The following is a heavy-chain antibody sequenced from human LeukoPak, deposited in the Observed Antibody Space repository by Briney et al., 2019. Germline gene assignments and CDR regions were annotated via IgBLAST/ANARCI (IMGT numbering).Heavy chain of an antibody. CDR2: ISSSSSYI. Sequence: PGGSLRLSCAASGFTFSSYSMNWVRQAPGKGLEWVSSISSSSSYIYYADSVKGRFTISRDNAKNSLYLQMNSLRAEDTAVYYCARGDCSSTSCYYYWCQGTLVTVSS. J-gene: IGHJ4*02. V-gene: IGHV3-21*01. CDR3: ARGDCSSTSCYYY. CDR1: GFTFSSYS. D-gene: IGHD2-2*01.